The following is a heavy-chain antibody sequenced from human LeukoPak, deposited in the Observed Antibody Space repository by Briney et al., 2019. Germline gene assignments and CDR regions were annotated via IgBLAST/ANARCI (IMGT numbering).Heavy chain of an antibody. Sequence: PSETLSLTCTVSGGSISSGVYYWSWIRQHPGKDLEWIGYIYYSGSTYYNPSLKSRVTISVDTSKNQFSLKLSSVTAADTAVYYCARNRVGTMIVVGPNWFAPWGQGTLVTVSS. CDR1: GGSISSGVYY. CDR3: ARNRVGTMIVVGPNWFAP. V-gene: IGHV4-31*03. J-gene: IGHJ5*02. D-gene: IGHD3-22*01. CDR2: IYYSGST.